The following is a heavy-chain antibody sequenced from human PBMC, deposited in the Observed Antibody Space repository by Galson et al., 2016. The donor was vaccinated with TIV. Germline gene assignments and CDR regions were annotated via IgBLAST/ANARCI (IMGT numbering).Heavy chain of an antibody. V-gene: IGHV3-30*06. CDR2: ISYDRSEI. CDR3: ARIFESYGMDV. Sequence: SLRLSCAASGFTFGSYGFHWVRQAPGRGLEWVAVISYDRSEIYYGDSVKGRFTMSRDNLKKTVYLQMDSLRPEDTAVYYCARIFESYGMDVWGQGTTVTVSS. CDR1: GFTFGSYG. J-gene: IGHJ6*02.